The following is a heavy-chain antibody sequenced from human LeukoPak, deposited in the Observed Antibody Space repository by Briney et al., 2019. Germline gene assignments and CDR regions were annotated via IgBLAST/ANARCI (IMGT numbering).Heavy chain of an antibody. V-gene: IGHV4-61*02. J-gene: IGHJ3*02. CDR3: ARDQIEMATIKAFRNLGAFDI. D-gene: IGHD5-24*01. CDR2: IYINGNT. CDR1: GGSISSDRYY. Sequence: SETLSLACTVSGGSISSDRYYWSWIRQPAGKGLEWIGRIYINGNTNYNPSLKSRVSISVDTSKNQISLRLNSVTAADTGVYYCARDQIEMATIKAFRNLGAFDIWGQGTMVTVSS.